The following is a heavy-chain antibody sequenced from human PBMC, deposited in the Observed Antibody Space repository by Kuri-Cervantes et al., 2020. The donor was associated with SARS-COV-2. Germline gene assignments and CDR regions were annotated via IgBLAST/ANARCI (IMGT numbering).Heavy chain of an antibody. CDR2: IMWSGGNI. D-gene: IGHD5-24*01. CDR1: GFTVSSNY. J-gene: IGHJ4*02. CDR3: VRGWMAGPFDL. Sequence: GESLKISCAASGFTVSSNYMSWVRQAPGKGLEWVSGIMWSGGNIDYADSVKGRLTVSRDNARKSLYLQMNSLRAEDTALYYCVRGWMAGPFDLWGQGTLVTVSS. V-gene: IGHV3-20*04.